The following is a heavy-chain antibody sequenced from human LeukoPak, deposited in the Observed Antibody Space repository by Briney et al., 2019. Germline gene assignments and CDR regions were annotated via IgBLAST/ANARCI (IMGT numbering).Heavy chain of an antibody. V-gene: IGHV5-51*01. Sequence: LGESLKISCKGSEYSFTSYWIGWVRQMPGKGLEWMGSIYPGDSNTRYSPSFQGQVTILADKSISTAYLQWNSLKASDTAMYYCARSGLLDYWGQGTLVTVSS. CDR2: IYPGDSNT. J-gene: IGHJ4*02. CDR1: EYSFTSYW. D-gene: IGHD3/OR15-3a*01. CDR3: ARSGLLDY.